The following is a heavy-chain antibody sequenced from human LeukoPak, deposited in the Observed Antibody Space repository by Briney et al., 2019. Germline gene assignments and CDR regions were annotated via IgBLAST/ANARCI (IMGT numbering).Heavy chain of an antibody. J-gene: IGHJ6*02. D-gene: IGHD5-12*01. V-gene: IGHV3-33*01. CDR2: IWYDGSNK. CDR3: AREDIVATSPYYYYYGMDV. CDR1: GFTFSSYG. Sequence: GRSLRLSCAASGFTFSSYGMHWVRQAPGKGLEWVAVIWYDGSNKYYADSVEGRFTISRDNSKNTLYLQMNSLRAEDTAVYYCAREDIVATSPYYYYYGMDVWGQGTTVTVSS.